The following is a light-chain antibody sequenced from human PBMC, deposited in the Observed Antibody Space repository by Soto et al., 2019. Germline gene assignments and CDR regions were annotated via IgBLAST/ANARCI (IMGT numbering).Light chain of an antibody. Sequence: DIQMTQSPSTLSASVGDRVDITCRASHTISNWLAWYQQKPGQAPKLLIYKASNLETGVPSRFGGSGSGTEFTLTISGLQPDDFATYYCQQYNSYSEYTFGQGTKLEI. CDR1: HTISNW. CDR3: QQYNSYSEYT. V-gene: IGKV1-5*03. CDR2: KAS. J-gene: IGKJ2*01.